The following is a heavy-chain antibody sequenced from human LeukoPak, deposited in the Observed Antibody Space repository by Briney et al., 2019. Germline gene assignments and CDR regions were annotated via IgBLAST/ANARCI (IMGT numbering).Heavy chain of an antibody. CDR1: GFTFSSHW. CDR3: AKVASGYNPYDAFDI. Sequence: PGGSLRLSCAASGFTFSSHWMHWVRQAPGKGLVWVSRINSDGSSISYADSVKGRFTISRDNAKNTLYLQMNSLRAEDTAVYYCAKVASGYNPYDAFDIWGQGTMVTVSS. CDR2: INSDGSSI. J-gene: IGHJ3*02. V-gene: IGHV3-74*01. D-gene: IGHD3-3*01.